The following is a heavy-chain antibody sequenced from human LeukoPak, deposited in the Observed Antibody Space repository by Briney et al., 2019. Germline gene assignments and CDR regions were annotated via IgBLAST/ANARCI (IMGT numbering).Heavy chain of an antibody. CDR1: GGTFSSYA. D-gene: IGHD3-10*01. V-gene: IGHV1-69*13. Sequence: ASVKVSCKASGGTFSSYAISWVRQAPGQGLEWMGGIIPIFGTANYAQKFQGRVTITADESTSTAYMELSSLRSEDTAVYYCARTMVRGVIFYYYYYMDVWGKGPTVTISS. CDR2: IIPIFGTA. CDR3: ARTMVRGVIFYYYYYMDV. J-gene: IGHJ6*03.